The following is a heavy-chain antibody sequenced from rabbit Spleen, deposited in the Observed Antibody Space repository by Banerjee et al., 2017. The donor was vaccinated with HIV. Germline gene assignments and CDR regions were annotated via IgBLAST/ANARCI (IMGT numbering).Heavy chain of an antibody. V-gene: IGHV1S40*01. CDR1: GLDFSSNYW. Sequence: QSLEEPGGDLVKPGASLTLTCKASGLDFSSNYWICWVRQAPGKGLEWIACIDVTKDGSTYYASWAKGRFTIYKTSSTTVALQVTSLTAADTATYFCARDAAGREDFNLWGQGTLVTVS. CDR3: ARDAAGREDFNL. J-gene: IGHJ4*01. D-gene: IGHD4-2*01. CDR2: IDVTKDGST.